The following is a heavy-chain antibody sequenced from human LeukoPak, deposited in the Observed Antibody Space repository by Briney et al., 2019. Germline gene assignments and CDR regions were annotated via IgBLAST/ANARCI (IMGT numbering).Heavy chain of an antibody. J-gene: IGHJ4*02. CDR2: ISYDGSSK. CDR3: ARGDCSGGSCHSGL. D-gene: IGHD2-15*01. Sequence: GGSLRLSCTASGFTFSSTGMHWVRQAPGKGLDWVASISYDGSSKKYVDSVKGRFTISRDNSNNTIYLQMNSMRVEDTAVYFCARGDCSGGSCHSGLWGQGTLVTVSS. CDR1: GFTFSSTG. V-gene: IGHV3-30*03.